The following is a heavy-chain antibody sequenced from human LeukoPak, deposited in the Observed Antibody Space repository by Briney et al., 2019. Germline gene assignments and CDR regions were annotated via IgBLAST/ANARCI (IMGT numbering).Heavy chain of an antibody. J-gene: IGHJ3*02. CDR3: ARRDSSDYNHAFDI. CDR1: GGSFSGYY. CDR2: IYYSGST. V-gene: IGHV4-34*01. Sequence: SETLSLTCAVYGGSFSGYYWSWIRQPPGKGLEWIGTIYYSGSTYYNPALESRVTISVDPSRNQVSLKLSSVTAADTAVYYCARRDSSDYNHAFDIWGQGTMVTVSS. D-gene: IGHD3-22*01.